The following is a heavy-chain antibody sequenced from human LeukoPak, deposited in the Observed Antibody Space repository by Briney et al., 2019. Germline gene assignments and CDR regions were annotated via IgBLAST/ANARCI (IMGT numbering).Heavy chain of an antibody. Sequence: PGGSLRLSCTVSGLTFSSYWMHWVRQAPGKGLVWVSRISSDGSSTSYADSVKGRFTISRDNAKNTLYLQMNSLRAEDTAVYYCARDPDYWGQGTLVTVSS. CDR3: ARDPDY. CDR2: ISSDGSST. J-gene: IGHJ4*02. V-gene: IGHV3-74*01. CDR1: GLTFSSYW.